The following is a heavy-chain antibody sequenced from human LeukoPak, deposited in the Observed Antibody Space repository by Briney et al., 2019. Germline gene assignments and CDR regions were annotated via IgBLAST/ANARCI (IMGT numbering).Heavy chain of an antibody. CDR1: GLTFSSRW. Sequence: GGSLRLSCAACGLTFSSRWMSWVRQAPGKGLEWVGNIQPDGREQYPVDSVKGRFTISRDNARNSLFLQMNSLRVEDTAVYYCASQSYARFDPWGQGTLVTVSS. CDR3: ASQSYARFDP. V-gene: IGHV3-7*01. D-gene: IGHD3-16*01. CDR2: IQPDGREQ. J-gene: IGHJ5*02.